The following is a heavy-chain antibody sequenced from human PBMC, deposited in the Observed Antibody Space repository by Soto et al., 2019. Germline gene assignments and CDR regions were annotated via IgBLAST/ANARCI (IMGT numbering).Heavy chain of an antibody. J-gene: IGHJ6*02. CDR2: ISYDGSNK. CDR3: ARVLGIWSGYYTVLKNYYYCYGMDV. CDR1: GFTFSSYA. D-gene: IGHD3-3*01. Sequence: PGGSLRLSCAASGFTFSSYAMHWVRQAPGKGLEWVAVISYDGSNKYYADSVKGRFTISRDNSKNTLYLQMNSLRAEDTAVYYCARVLGIWSGYYTVLKNYYYCYGMDVRGQGTTVTVSS. V-gene: IGHV3-30-3*01.